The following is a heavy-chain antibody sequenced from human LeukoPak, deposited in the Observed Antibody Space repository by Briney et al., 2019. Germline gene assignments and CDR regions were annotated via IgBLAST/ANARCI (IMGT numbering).Heavy chain of an antibody. J-gene: IGHJ4*02. Sequence: SETLSLTCTVPGGSISLIGYYWGWIRQPPGKGLEWIGTIYYSGSTYYNPSLKSRVTISVDTSKNQFSLKVNSVTAADTAVYFCARHQPTALTTIDYWGQGTLVTVSS. D-gene: IGHD4-11*01. CDR3: ARHQPTALTTIDY. CDR2: IYYSGST. CDR1: GGSISLIGYY. V-gene: IGHV4-39*01.